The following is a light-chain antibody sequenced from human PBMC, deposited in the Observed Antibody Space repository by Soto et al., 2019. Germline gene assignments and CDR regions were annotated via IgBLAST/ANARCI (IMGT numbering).Light chain of an antibody. CDR2: AAS. J-gene: IGKJ3*01. CDR1: QGISSY. Sequence: AIRMTQSPSSLSASTGDRVTITCRASQGISSYLAWYQQKPGKAPKLLIYAASTLQSGVPSRFSGSGSGTDFTLTSSCLQSDGFATYYCQQYNSYLFTFGPGTKVDIK. V-gene: IGKV1-8*01. CDR3: QQYNSYLFT.